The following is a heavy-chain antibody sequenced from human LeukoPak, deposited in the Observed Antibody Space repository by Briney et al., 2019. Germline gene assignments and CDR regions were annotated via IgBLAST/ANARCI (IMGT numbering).Heavy chain of an antibody. CDR1: GFTFSNYD. CDR2: IRAGGENT. CDR3: ARGGRYYLGY. Sequence: PGGSLRLSCAASGFTFSNYDMNWVRQAPGKGLDWVSAIRAGGENTFYADSVKGRFTISRDDVQNSLYLQMNSLRADDTAVYYCARGGRYYLGYWGQGTLVTVSS. J-gene: IGHJ4*02. V-gene: IGHV3-23*01.